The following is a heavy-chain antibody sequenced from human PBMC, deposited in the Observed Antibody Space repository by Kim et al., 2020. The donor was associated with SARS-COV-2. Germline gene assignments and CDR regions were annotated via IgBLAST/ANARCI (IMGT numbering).Heavy chain of an antibody. V-gene: IGHV6-1*01. CDR2: N. D-gene: IGHD6-13*01. Sequence: NDYAVSVKSRITINPDTSKNQFSLQLNSVTPEDTAVYYCARGIAAANFDYWGQGTLVTVSS. J-gene: IGHJ4*02. CDR3: ARGIAAANFDY.